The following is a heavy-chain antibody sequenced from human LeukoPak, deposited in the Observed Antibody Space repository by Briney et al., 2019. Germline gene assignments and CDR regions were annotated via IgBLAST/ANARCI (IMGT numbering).Heavy chain of an antibody. CDR1: GFTVSSNY. CDR2: INGGYT. Sequence: GGSLRLSCAASGFTVSSNYMSWVRQPPGKGLEWVSGINGGYTYYADSVKGRFTISRDNSKNTLYLQMNSLRAEDTAVYYCAKDDCTSTNCPAGFDPWGQGTLVSVSS. D-gene: IGHD2-2*01. J-gene: IGHJ5*02. V-gene: IGHV3-53*01. CDR3: AKDDCTSTNCPAGFDP.